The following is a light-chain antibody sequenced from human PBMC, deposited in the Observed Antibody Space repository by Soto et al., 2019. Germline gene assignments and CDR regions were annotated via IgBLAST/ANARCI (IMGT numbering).Light chain of an antibody. V-gene: IGLV2-14*03. Sequence: QSSLTQPASVSGSPGQSITISCTGTSSDVGGYNYVSWYQHHPGKAPKLMIYDVSNRPSGVSNRFSGSKSDNTASLTISGLQAEDEADYYCSSYRSSGTRAVFGGGTKLTVL. CDR2: DVS. J-gene: IGLJ2*01. CDR3: SSYRSSGTRAV. CDR1: SSDVGGYNY.